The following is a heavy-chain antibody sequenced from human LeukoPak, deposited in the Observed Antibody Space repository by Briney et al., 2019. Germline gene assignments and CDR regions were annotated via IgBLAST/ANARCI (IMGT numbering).Heavy chain of an antibody. V-gene: IGHV4-34*01. CDR2: INHSGST. CDR3: ARLLVLRYFDWLFPEYYFDY. CDR1: GGSFSGYY. Sequence: SETLSLTCAVYGGSFSGYYWSWIRQPPGKGLEWIGEINHSGSTNYNPSLKSRVTVSVDTSKNQFSLKLSSVTAADTAVYYCARLLVLRYFDWLFPEYYFDYWGQGTLVTVSS. D-gene: IGHD3-9*01. J-gene: IGHJ4*02.